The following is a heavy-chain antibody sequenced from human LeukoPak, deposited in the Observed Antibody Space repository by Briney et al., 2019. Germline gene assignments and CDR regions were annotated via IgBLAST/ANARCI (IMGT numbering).Heavy chain of an antibody. CDR2: TYYTSKFYN. CDR3: ARVLGIRFDY. Sequence: SQTLSLTCATSGDSVSSNSAAWNWIRQSPSRGLEWLGRTYYTSKFYNDYAVSVKGRITINPDTSKNQFSLQLNSVTPEDTAVYYCARVLGIRFDYWGQGTLVTVSS. D-gene: IGHD1-26*01. J-gene: IGHJ4*02. CDR1: GDSVSSNSAA. V-gene: IGHV6-1*01.